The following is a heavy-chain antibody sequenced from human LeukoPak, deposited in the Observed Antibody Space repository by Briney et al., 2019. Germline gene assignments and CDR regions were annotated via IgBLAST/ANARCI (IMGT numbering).Heavy chain of an antibody. CDR3: ARHDGGEGATDY. CDR1: GGSISVYY. Sequence: PSETLSLTCTVSGGSISVYYWSWIRQPPGKGLEWIGYIHYSGSTKYNPSIESPVTLSLDTSKNQFSLKLRSVTAADTAMYYCARHDGGEGATDYWGQGTLVTVSS. CDR2: IHYSGST. V-gene: IGHV4-59*08. D-gene: IGHD1-26*01. J-gene: IGHJ4*02.